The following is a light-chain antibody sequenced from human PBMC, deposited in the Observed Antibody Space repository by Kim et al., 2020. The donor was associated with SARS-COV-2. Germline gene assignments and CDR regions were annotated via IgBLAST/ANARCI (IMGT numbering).Light chain of an antibody. CDR2: SAS. V-gene: IGKV1-39*01. CDR1: QTIMRY. Sequence: DIQMTQSPSSLSASVGDRVTITCRASQTIMRYLNWYQQKPGKAPKLLISSASTLQSGVPSRFSGSGSGTDFTLTISSLQPEDSASYFCQHSYIAPYIFGQGTKLDI. J-gene: IGKJ2*01. CDR3: QHSYIAPYI.